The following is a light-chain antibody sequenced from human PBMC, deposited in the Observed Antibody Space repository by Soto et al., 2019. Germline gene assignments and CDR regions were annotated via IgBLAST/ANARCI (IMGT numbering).Light chain of an antibody. Sequence: DIQMTQSPSSLSASVGDRVTLTCRASQSISSYLNWYQQKPGKAPKLLIYAAYSLQSGVTSRFSGSGSGTDFTLTISSLQPEDFATYYCQQSYSTPYTFGQGTRLDIK. CDR2: AAY. CDR3: QQSYSTPYT. CDR1: QSISSY. J-gene: IGKJ2*01. V-gene: IGKV1-39*01.